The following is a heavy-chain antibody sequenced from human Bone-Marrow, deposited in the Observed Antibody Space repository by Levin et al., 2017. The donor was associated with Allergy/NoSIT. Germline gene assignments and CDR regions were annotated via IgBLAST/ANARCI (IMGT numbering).Heavy chain of an antibody. CDR3: AKIRGFGGATGQSDY. J-gene: IGHJ4*02. CDR2: ISYDGSNK. CDR1: GFTFSSYG. Sequence: PGGSLRLSCAASGFTFSSYGMHWVRQAPGKGLEWVAVISYDGSNKYYADSVKGRFTISRDNSKNTLYLQMNSLRAEDTAVYYCAKIRGFGGATGQSDYWGQGTLVTVSS. V-gene: IGHV3-30*18. D-gene: IGHD3-16*01.